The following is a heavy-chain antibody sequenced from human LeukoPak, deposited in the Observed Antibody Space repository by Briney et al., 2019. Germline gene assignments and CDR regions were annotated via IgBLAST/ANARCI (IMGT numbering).Heavy chain of an antibody. Sequence: PGGSLRLSCAASGFTVSSNYMSWVRQAPGKGLEWVSVTYSNGRTYYADSVKGRFTISRDIPKNTLYLQMNILRAEDTAVYYCARVLSGRGSLYDYYYYMDVWGKGTTVTISS. CDR1: GFTVSSNY. J-gene: IGHJ6*03. V-gene: IGHV3-53*01. CDR3: ARVLSGRGSLYDYYYYMDV. CDR2: TYSNGRT. D-gene: IGHD3-10*01.